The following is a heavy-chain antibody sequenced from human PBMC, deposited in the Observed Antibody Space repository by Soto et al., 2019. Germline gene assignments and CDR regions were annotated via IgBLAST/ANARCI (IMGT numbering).Heavy chain of an antibody. J-gene: IGHJ4*02. Sequence: QVQLVQSGAEVKKPGASVKVSCKASGYTFTSYDINWVRQATGQGLEWMGWMNPNSGNTGYAQKFQGRVTMTRNTSSRTDYMELSSLRSEDTAVYYCAIVSSSSITSFGVVNECYFDNWGQGTLVTVSS. V-gene: IGHV1-8*01. CDR3: AIVSSSSITSFGVVNECYFDN. CDR2: MNPNSGNT. D-gene: IGHD3-3*01. CDR1: GYTFTSYD.